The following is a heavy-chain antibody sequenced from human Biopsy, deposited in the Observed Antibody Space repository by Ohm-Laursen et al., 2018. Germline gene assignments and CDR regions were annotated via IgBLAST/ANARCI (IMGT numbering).Heavy chain of an antibody. V-gene: IGHV1-2*06. D-gene: IGHD6-13*01. CDR3: ARMEQPHDY. J-gene: IGHJ4*02. Sequence: ASVKVSCKASGCPFSNYYLFWVRQAPGQGLEWMGRINPNSGDTVFARNFQGRVTMTRDTAISTVYMDLRNLRPDDTAVYFCARMEQPHDYWGQGTLVTVSS. CDR2: INPNSGDT. CDR1: GCPFSNYY.